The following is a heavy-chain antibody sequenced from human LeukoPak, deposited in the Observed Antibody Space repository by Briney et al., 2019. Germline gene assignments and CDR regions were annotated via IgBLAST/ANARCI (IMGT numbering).Heavy chain of an antibody. Sequence: PSETLSLTCTVSGGSISSYYWSWIRQPAGKGLEWIGRIYTSGSTNYNPSLKSRVTMSVDTSKNQFSLKLSSVTAADTAVYYCARTYYDILTGYFWFDPWGQGTLVTVSS. CDR3: ARTYYDILTGYFWFDP. D-gene: IGHD3-9*01. CDR1: GGSISSYY. CDR2: IYTSGST. J-gene: IGHJ5*02. V-gene: IGHV4-4*07.